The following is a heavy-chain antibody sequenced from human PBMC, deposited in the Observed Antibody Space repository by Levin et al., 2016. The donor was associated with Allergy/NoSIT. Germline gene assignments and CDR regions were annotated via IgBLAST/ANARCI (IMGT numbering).Heavy chain of an antibody. CDR1: GYSFGDYS. CDR2: TSGRGGGT. Sequence: GESLKISCVASGYSFGDYSMSWVRLPPGKGLEWVAGTSGRGGGTFYAGSVEGRFTISRDNSKNTLFLEMNSLTADDTAIYYCAKGGWNQAIYNWLDLWGPGTLVTVSS. D-gene: IGHD1-1*01. J-gene: IGHJ5*02. V-gene: IGHV3-23*01. CDR3: AKGGWNQAIYNWLDL.